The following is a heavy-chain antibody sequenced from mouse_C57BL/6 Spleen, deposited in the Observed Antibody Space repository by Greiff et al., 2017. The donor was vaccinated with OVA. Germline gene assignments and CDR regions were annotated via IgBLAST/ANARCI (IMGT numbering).Heavy chain of an antibody. V-gene: IGHV2-6*03. CDR2: IWSDGST. CDR1: GFSLTSYG. Sequence: QVQLQESGPGLVAPSQSLSITCTVSGFSLTSYGVHWVRQPPGKGLEWLVVIWSDGSTTYNSALKSRLSISKDNSKSQVFLKMNSLQTDDTAMYYCARPLYYDYGEFAYWGQGTLVTVSA. D-gene: IGHD2-4*01. CDR3: ARPLYYDYGEFAY. J-gene: IGHJ3*01.